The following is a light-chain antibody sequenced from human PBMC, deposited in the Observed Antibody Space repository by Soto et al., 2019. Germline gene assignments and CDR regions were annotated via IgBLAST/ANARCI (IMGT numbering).Light chain of an antibody. CDR3: SSYAGTYTFVV. CDR1: SSDVGGYNY. J-gene: IGLJ2*01. V-gene: IGLV2-11*01. Sequence: QSALTQPRSVSESPGQSVTISCTGTSSDVGGYNYVSWYQQHPGKAPKLMIFDVNKRPSGVPVRFSGSKSGNTASLTISGLQAEDEADYFCSSYAGTYTFVVFGGGTKLTVL. CDR2: DVN.